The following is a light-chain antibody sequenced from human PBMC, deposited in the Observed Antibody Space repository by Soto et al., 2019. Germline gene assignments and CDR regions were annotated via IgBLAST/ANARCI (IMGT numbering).Light chain of an antibody. CDR1: QSISSW. V-gene: IGKV1-5*03. CDR3: QHWYGYMWT. Sequence: DIHLTQSPSTLSASVGDRVTITCRASQSISSWLAWYQQKPGKAPKLLIYKASTLESGVPSRFSGSGSGTEFTLTISSLQPDDFATYYCQHWYGYMWTFVQGTKVEIK. CDR2: KAS. J-gene: IGKJ1*01.